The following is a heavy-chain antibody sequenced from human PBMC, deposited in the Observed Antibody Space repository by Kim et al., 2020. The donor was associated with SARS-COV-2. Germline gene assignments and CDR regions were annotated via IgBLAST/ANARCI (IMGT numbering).Heavy chain of an antibody. V-gene: IGHV4-59*01. CDR2: IYYSGST. CDR3: ARGHGYLFDY. J-gene: IGHJ4*02. CDR1: GGSISSYY. D-gene: IGHD5-12*01. Sequence: SETLSLTCTVSGGSISSYYWSWIRQPPGKGLEWIGYIYYSGSTNYNPSLKSRVTISVDTSKNQFSLKLSSVTAADTAVYYCARGHGYLFDYWGQGTLVTVSS.